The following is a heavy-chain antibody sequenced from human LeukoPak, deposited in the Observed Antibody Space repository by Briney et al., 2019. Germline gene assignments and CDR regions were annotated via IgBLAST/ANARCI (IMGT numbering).Heavy chain of an antibody. V-gene: IGHV3-64*01. CDR1: GFTFSSYA. CDR3: ARVNSGRYDY. D-gene: IGHD6-19*01. CDR2: ISSNGGST. J-gene: IGHJ4*02. Sequence: GGSLRLSCAASGFTFSSYAMHWVRQAPGKGLEYVSAISSNGGSTYYANSVKGRFTISRDNSKNTLYLQMGSLRAEDMAVYYCARVNSGRYDYWGQGTLVTVSS.